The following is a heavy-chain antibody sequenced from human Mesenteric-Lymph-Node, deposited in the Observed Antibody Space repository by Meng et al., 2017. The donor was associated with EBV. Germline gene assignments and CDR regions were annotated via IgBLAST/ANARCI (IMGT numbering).Heavy chain of an antibody. CDR2: IYFTGST. Sequence: QVQMKEAGPGLVKPSETLSLTCNVSGDSVSSGNNYWSWIRQSPGRRLEWIGNIYFTGSTFYNLALKSRVTISGDTSKNQFSLKLTSVTAADTAVYYCAREGTTVTRWFDPWGPGTLVTVSS. V-gene: IGHV4-61*01. J-gene: IGHJ5*02. CDR3: AREGTTVTRWFDP. CDR1: GDSVSSGNNY. D-gene: IGHD4-11*01.